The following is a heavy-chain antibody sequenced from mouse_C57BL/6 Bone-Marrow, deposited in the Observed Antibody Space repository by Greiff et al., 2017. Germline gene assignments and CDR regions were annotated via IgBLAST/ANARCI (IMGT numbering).Heavy chain of an antibody. CDR3: TRHYYGRGYAMDY. J-gene: IGHJ4*01. Sequence: VQLQQSGAELVRPGASVTLSCKASGYTFTDYEMHWVKQTPVHGLEWIGAIDPETGGTAYNQKFKGKAILTADKSSSTAYMELRSLTSEDSAVYYCTRHYYGRGYAMDYWGQGTSVTVSS. CDR2: IDPETGGT. D-gene: IGHD2-1*01. CDR1: GYTFTDYE. V-gene: IGHV1-15*01.